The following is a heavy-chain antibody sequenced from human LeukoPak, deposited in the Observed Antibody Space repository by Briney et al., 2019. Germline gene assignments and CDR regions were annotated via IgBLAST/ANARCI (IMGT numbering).Heavy chain of an antibody. D-gene: IGHD3-16*02. J-gene: IGHJ4*02. V-gene: IGHV3-15*01. CDR3: TTEITTRLFGELSFYFDY. CDR2: IKSKTDGGTT. CDR1: GFTFNNAW. Sequence: PGGSLRLSCAASGFTFNNAWMSWVRQAPGKGLEWVGRIKSKTDGGTTDYAAPVKGRFSISRDDSKNTLYLQMNSLKTEDTAVYYCTTEITTRLFGELSFYFDYWGQGTLVTVSS.